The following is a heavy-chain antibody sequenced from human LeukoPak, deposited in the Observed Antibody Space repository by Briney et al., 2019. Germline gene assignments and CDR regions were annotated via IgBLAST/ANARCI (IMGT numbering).Heavy chain of an antibody. CDR2: ISSSGSSI. CDR1: GFIFSDYY. J-gene: IGHJ4*02. CDR3: VRDFGGGGRDY. V-gene: IGHV3-11*01. Sequence: GGSLRLSCAASGFIFSDYYMSWLRQAPGKGLEWLSYISSSGSSIYYADSVKGRFTISRDNAKNSLYLQMNSLRAGDTAVYYCVRDFGGGGRDYWGQGTLVTVSS. D-gene: IGHD3-16*01.